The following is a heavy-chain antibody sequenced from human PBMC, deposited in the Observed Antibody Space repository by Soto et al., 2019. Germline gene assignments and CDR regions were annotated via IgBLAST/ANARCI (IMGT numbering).Heavy chain of an antibody. Sequence: GGSLRLSCAGSGFTFSAFSMNWVRQAPGKGLEWISYIYGSSSTMYYADSVKGRFSISRDNAKSSLYLQMNNLTHEDTAVYYCARGRAPAMVPYDYWGQGTLVTVSS. CDR2: IYGSSSTM. V-gene: IGHV3-48*02. CDR1: GFTFSAFS. CDR3: ARGRAPAMVPYDY. J-gene: IGHJ4*02. D-gene: IGHD5-18*01.